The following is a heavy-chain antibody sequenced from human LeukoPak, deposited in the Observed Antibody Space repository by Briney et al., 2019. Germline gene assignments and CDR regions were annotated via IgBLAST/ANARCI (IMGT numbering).Heavy chain of an antibody. CDR2: IYHSGSS. CDR1: GGFISSGAYY. D-gene: IGHD5-12*01. Sequence: SETLSLTCTVSGGFISSGAYYWSWLRQHPGKGLERIGYIYHSGSSSYNPSLKSRITISLDTSKNQFSLNLNSVTAADTAVYYCARDPYGGYDAFDIWGQGTRVTASS. V-gene: IGHV4-31*03. CDR3: ARDPYGGYDAFDI. J-gene: IGHJ3*02.